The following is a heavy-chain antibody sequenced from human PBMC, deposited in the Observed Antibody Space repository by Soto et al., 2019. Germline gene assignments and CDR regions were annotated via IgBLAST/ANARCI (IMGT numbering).Heavy chain of an antibody. CDR1: GFAFSSYA. CDR3: AKDQDSSGSYYFNY. V-gene: IGHV3-23*01. D-gene: IGHD3-22*01. J-gene: IGHJ4*02. CDR2: ISGSGGST. Sequence: GGSLRLSSAASGFAFSSYAMSWVRQAPGKGLEWVSAISGSGGSTYYADSVKGRFTNSRDNSKNTLYLQMNSLRDEDTAVYYCAKDQDSSGSYYFNYWGQGTLVTVSS.